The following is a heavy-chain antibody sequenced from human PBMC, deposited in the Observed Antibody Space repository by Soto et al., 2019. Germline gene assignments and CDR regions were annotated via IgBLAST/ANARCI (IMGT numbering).Heavy chain of an antibody. Sequence: GASVKVSCKASGGTFSSYTISWVRHAPGQGLEWMGRIIPILGIANYAQKFQGRVTITADKSTSTAYMELSSLRSEDTAVYYCAREHQQWLYPFGYWGQGTLVTVSS. CDR1: GGTFSSYT. J-gene: IGHJ4*02. D-gene: IGHD6-19*01. CDR3: AREHQQWLYPFGY. CDR2: IIPILGIA. V-gene: IGHV1-69*04.